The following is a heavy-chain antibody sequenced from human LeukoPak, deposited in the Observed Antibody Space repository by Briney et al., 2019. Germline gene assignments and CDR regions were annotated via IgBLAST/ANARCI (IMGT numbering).Heavy chain of an antibody. D-gene: IGHD2-21*02. Sequence: GASVKASCKASGYTFTGYYIHWVRQAPGQGLEWMGWINPNSGGTNYAQKFQGRVTMTRDTSISTAYMELSRLRSDDTAVYYCARELYCGGDCYSPEFDYWGQGTLVTVSS. J-gene: IGHJ4*02. CDR3: ARELYCGGDCYSPEFDY. CDR2: INPNSGGT. CDR1: GYTFTGYY. V-gene: IGHV1-2*02.